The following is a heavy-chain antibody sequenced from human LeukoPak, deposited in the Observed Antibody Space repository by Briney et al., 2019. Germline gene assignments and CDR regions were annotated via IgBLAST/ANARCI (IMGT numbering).Heavy chain of an antibody. D-gene: IGHD1-26*01. CDR2: IYYSGST. Sequence: SETLSLTCTVSGGSISHYYWSWIRQSPGKGLEYIGNIYYSGSTNYNPSLKSRLTISVDTSKDQFSLKLSSATAVDTAVYYCAREAVPLHTGSYPRHFDYWGQGTLVTVSS. CDR1: GGSISHYY. CDR3: AREAVPLHTGSYPRHFDY. J-gene: IGHJ4*02. V-gene: IGHV4-59*01.